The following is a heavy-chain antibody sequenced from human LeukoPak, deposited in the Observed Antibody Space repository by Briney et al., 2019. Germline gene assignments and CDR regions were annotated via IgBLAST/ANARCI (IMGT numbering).Heavy chain of an antibody. V-gene: IGHV4-34*01. CDR3: ARAGNCSSTSCSLDY. D-gene: IGHD2-2*01. J-gene: IGHJ4*02. Sequence: SXXLSLTCAVYGGSFSGYYWSWIRQPPGKGLEWIGEINHSGSTNYNPSLKRRVTISVDTSKNQFSLKLSSVTAADTAVYYCARAGNCSSTSCSLDYWGQGTLVTVSS. CDR2: INHSGST. CDR1: GGSFSGYY.